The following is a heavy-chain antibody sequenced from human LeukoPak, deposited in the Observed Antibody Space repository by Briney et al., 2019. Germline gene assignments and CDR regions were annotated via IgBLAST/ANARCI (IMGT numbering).Heavy chain of an antibody. J-gene: IGHJ4*02. CDR3: ARTMVRGVIISWYFDY. D-gene: IGHD3-10*01. Sequence: GESLKISCKGSGYSFTSYWIGWVRQMPGKGLEWMGIIYPGDSDTRYSPSFQGQVTISADKSISTAYLQWSGLKASDTAMYYCARTMVRGVIISWYFDYWGQGTLVTVSS. V-gene: IGHV5-51*01. CDR2: IYPGDSDT. CDR1: GYSFTSYW.